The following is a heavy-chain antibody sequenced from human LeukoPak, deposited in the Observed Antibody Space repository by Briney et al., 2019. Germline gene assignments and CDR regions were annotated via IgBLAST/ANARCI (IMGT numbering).Heavy chain of an antibody. CDR1: GFTLRYYQ. D-gene: IGHD3-10*01. V-gene: IGHV3-48*01. J-gene: IGHJ6*02. Sequence: GGSLRLSCATSGFTLRYYQMDWVRQAPGKGLEWVSYINVVNGAIYYADSVKGRFTISGDIATNSVYLQMNSLRAEDTALYYCVRDGNRGYDMDVWGQGTAVTVSS. CDR3: VRDGNRGYDMDV. CDR2: INVVNGAI.